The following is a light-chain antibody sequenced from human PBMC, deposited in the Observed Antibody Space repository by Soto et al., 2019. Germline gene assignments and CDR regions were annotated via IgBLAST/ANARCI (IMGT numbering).Light chain of an antibody. Sequence: DIQMTHSSSTLSASVGDRVTITCRASQSISSWLAWYQQKPGKAPKLLIYDASSLESGVPSRFSGSGSGTEFTLTISTLQPDDFETYYCQQYNSYSTFGQGTKVDIK. J-gene: IGKJ1*01. CDR3: QQYNSYST. CDR2: DAS. CDR1: QSISSW. V-gene: IGKV1-5*01.